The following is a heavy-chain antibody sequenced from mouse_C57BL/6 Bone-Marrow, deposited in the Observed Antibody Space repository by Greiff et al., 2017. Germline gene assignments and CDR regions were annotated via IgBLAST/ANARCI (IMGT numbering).Heavy chain of an antibody. V-gene: IGHV1-7*01. Sequence: VQLQQSGAELAKPGASVKLSCKASGYTFTSYWMHWVKQRPGQGLEWIGYINPSSGYPKYNQKFQDKATLTADTSSSTDYMRLSILTYEASEVYYCAIVPLWYVDVWGTGTTVTVAS. D-gene: IGHD5-1*01. CDR2: INPSSGYP. J-gene: IGHJ1*03. CDR1: GYTFTSYW. CDR3: AIVPLWYVDV.